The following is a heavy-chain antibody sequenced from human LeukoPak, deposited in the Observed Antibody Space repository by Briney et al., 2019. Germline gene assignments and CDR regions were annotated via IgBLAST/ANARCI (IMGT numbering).Heavy chain of an antibody. CDR1: GGSFSGYY. CDR2: INHSGST. D-gene: IGHD3-22*01. Sequence: PPETLRLPCAVYGGSFSGYYWSWIRQPPGKGLEWIGEINHSGSTNYNPSLKSRVTISVDTSKNQFSLKLSSVTAADTAVYYCARGEDSSGYYYYYYDMDVWGKGTTDTVSS. V-gene: IGHV4-34*01. J-gene: IGHJ6*03. CDR3: ARGEDSSGYYYYYYDMDV.